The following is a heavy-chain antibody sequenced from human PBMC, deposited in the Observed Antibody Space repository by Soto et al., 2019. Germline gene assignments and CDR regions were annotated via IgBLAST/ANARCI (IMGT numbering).Heavy chain of an antibody. CDR3: ALNRIPAATPSVPYDY. J-gene: IGHJ4*02. Sequence: ALLKVACKTAGYAISVDRSGWGLQDTGQGLEWMGWISPYNGNTDYAQKFQGRVTMTTDTSTSTAYMELRSLRSDDTAMYYCALNRIPAATPSVPYDYWGQGTLVTVSS. V-gene: IGHV1-18*04. CDR1: GYAISVDR. CDR2: ISPYNGNT. D-gene: IGHD2-15*01.